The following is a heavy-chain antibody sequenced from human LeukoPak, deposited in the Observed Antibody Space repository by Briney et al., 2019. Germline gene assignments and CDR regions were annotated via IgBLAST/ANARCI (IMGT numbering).Heavy chain of an antibody. V-gene: IGHV1-2*06. Sequence: GASVKASCKASGYTFANYYMHWVRQAPGQGLEWMGRINPNSGGTNYAQKFQGRVTMTRDTSISTAYMELSRLRSDDTAVYYCARWGVPAAIRTFDYWGQGTLVTVSS. CDR2: INPNSGGT. D-gene: IGHD2-2*01. J-gene: IGHJ4*02. CDR3: ARWGVPAAIRTFDY. CDR1: GYTFANYY.